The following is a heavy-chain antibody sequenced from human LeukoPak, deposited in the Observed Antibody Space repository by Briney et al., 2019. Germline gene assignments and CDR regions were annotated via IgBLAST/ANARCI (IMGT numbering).Heavy chain of an antibody. CDR2: ISTSSSYI. V-gene: IGHV3-21*01. CDR3: AKDPRGSGWSNPNYYYYYMDV. Sequence: PGGSLRLSCAASGFTFSSYAMNWVRQAPGKGLEWVSSISTSSSYIYYADAVKGRFSISRDNSKNTLYLQMNSQRAEDTAVYYCAKDPRGSGWSNPNYYYYYMDVGGKGPTVTISS. CDR1: GFTFSSYA. J-gene: IGHJ6*03. D-gene: IGHD6-19*01.